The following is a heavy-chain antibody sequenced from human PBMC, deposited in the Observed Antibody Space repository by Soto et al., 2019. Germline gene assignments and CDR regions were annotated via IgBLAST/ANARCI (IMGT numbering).Heavy chain of an antibody. V-gene: IGHV4-59*01. D-gene: IGHD3-9*01. CDR2: IYYSGST. J-gene: IGHJ4*02. CDR1: GGSISSYY. CDR3: ARGLYFDWLLIDY. Sequence: SETLSRTCTVSGGSISSYYWSWIRQPPGKGLEWIGYIYYSGSTNYNPSLKSRVTISVDTSKNQFSLKLSSVTAADTAVYYCARGLYFDWLLIDYWGQGTLVTVSS.